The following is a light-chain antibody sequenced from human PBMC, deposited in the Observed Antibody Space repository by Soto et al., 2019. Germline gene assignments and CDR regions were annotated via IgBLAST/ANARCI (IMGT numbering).Light chain of an antibody. V-gene: IGKV3-15*01. CDR3: QQYNNWPRT. CDR2: GAS. CDR1: QSVSSH. J-gene: IGKJ1*01. Sequence: QSPCTPVLYAGDRATLSCRASQSVSSHLAWYQQKPGQAPRLLIYGASTRATGIPARFSGSGSGTEFTLAISSLQSEDFAVYYCQQYNNWPRTFGQGTKVDI.